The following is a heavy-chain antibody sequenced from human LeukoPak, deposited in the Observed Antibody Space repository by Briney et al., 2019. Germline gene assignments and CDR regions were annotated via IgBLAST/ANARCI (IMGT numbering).Heavy chain of an antibody. Sequence: GGSLRLSCAVSGFTFNTYGMTWVRQAPGKGLEWVGRIKSKTDGGTTDYAAPVKGRFTISRDDSKNTLYLQMNSLKTEDTAVYYCTTDLRNWYSYGYLGGQGTLVTVSS. D-gene: IGHD5-18*01. CDR2: IKSKTDGGTT. CDR3: TTDLRNWYSYGYL. J-gene: IGHJ4*02. CDR1: GFTFNTYG. V-gene: IGHV3-15*01.